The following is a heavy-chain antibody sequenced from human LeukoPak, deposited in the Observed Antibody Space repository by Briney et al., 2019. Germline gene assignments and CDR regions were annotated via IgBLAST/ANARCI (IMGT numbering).Heavy chain of an antibody. CDR2: IGFDGTNK. J-gene: IGHJ4*02. Sequence: GVSLRLSCAASGFTFIGYGMHWVRQAPGKGLEWVAFIGFDGTNKYYADSVKGRFTISRDNSKNTLYLQMNSLRAEDTAVYYCAKDFHYGSGGHQGYFDYWGQGTLVTVSS. CDR1: GFTFIGYG. V-gene: IGHV3-30*02. CDR3: AKDFHYGSGGHQGYFDY. D-gene: IGHD3-10*01.